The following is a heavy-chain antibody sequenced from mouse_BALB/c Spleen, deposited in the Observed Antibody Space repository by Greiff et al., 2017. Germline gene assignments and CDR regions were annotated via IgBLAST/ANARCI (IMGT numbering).Heavy chain of an antibody. J-gene: IGHJ2*01. D-gene: IGHD1-1*01. CDR3: TRDYYGSSY. V-gene: IGHV5-6-4*01. CDR2: ISSGGSYT. Sequence: EVKLMESGGGLVKPGGSLKLSCAASGFTFSSYTMSWVRQTPEKRLEWVATISSGGSYTYYPDSVKGRFTISRDNAKNTLYLQMSSLKSEDTAMYYCTRDYYGSSYWGQGTTLTVSS. CDR1: GFTFSSYT.